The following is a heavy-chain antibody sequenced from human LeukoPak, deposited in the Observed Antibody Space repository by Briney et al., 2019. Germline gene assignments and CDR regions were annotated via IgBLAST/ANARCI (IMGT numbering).Heavy chain of an antibody. J-gene: IGHJ4*02. CDR1: GFTFSDYY. CDR2: TRNNANSYTP. D-gene: IGHD3-22*01. Sequence: GGSLRLSCVGSGFTFSDYYINWVRQAPGKGLEWVGRTRNNANSYTPDYAASVKGRFTISRDESKNSLYLQMNSLKTEDTAVYYCAMEGESSGPDFDYWGQGTLVTVSS. CDR3: AMEGESSGPDFDY. V-gene: IGHV3-72*01.